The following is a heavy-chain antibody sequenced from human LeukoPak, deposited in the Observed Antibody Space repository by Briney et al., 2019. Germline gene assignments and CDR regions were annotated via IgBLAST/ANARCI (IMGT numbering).Heavy chain of an antibody. CDR1: GASISSTNW. Sequence: SGTLSLTCAVSGASISSTNWWSWVRQPPGKGLEWIGEIYHSGTTNYNPSLKSRVTISVDTSKNQFSLKLSSVTAADTAVYYCARLPPMASGAFDIWGQGTMVTVSS. D-gene: IGHD3-10*01. CDR2: IYHSGTT. V-gene: IGHV4-4*02. J-gene: IGHJ3*02. CDR3: ARLPPMASGAFDI.